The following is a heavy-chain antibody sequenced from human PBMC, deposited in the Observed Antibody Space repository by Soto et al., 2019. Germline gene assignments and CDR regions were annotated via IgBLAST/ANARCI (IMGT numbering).Heavy chain of an antibody. D-gene: IGHD3-22*01. CDR1: GFTFSSYS. V-gene: IGHV3-48*02. J-gene: IGHJ4*02. CDR2: ISSSSSTI. Sequence: EVQLVESGGGLVQPGGSLRLSCAASGFTFSSYSMNWVRQAPGKGLEWVSYISSSSSTIYDADSVKGRFTISRDNAKNSQYLQLNGLRDEDTAVYYCARDTYYYYSREYSQLGYWGQGTLVTGSS. CDR3: ARDTYYYYSREYSQLGY.